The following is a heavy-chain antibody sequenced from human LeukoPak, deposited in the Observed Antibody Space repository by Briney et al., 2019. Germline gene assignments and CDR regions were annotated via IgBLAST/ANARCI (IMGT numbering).Heavy chain of an antibody. CDR2: ISSSSSTI. Sequence: GGSLRLSCAASGFTFSSYSMNWVRQAPGKGLEWVSYISSSSSTIYYADSVKGRFTISRDNAKNSLYLQMNSLRAEDTAVYYCARDPSSYSSSWFDYWGQGTLVTVSS. J-gene: IGHJ4*02. V-gene: IGHV3-48*01. D-gene: IGHD6-13*01. CDR1: GFTFSSYS. CDR3: ARDPSSYSSSWFDY.